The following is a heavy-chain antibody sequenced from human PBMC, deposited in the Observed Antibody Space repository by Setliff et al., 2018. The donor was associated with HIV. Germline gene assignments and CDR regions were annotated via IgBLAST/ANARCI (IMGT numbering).Heavy chain of an antibody. CDR1: GGSISSSSYY. D-gene: IGHD3-10*01. CDR2: ISHNGNT. CDR3: ARGRGRHCPGGRCFSGGVDI. J-gene: IGHJ4*02. V-gene: IGHV4-39*07. Sequence: KTSETLSLTCTVSGGSISSSSYYWDWIRQPPGKGLGWIGEISHNGNTNYSPSLKGRFTLSADTSKSQFSLKLHSVTAADSGLYYCARGRGRHCPGGRCFSGGVDIWGQGTPVTVSS.